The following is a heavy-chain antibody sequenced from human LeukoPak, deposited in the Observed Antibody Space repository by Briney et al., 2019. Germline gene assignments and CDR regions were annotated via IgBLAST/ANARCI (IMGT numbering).Heavy chain of an antibody. CDR3: AGIAVAGLFDY. Sequence: SETLSLTCTVSGGSISSYYWSWIRQPPGKGLEWIGYIYYSGSTNYNPSLKSRVTISVDTSKNQFSLKLSSVTAADTAVYYCAGIAVAGLFDYWGQGTLVTVSS. CDR2: IYYSGST. CDR1: GGSISSYY. V-gene: IGHV4-59*08. J-gene: IGHJ4*02. D-gene: IGHD6-19*01.